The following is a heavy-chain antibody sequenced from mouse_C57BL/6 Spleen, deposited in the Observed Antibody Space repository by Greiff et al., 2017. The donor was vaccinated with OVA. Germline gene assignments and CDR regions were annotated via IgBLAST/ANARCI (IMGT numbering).Heavy chain of an antibody. J-gene: IGHJ1*03. CDR1: GYSITSDY. CDR3: ARIYYYGSSYVYWYFDV. CDR2: ISYSGST. Sequence: EVKLVESGPGLAKPSQTLSLTCSVTGYSITSDYWNWIRKFPGNKLEYMGYISYSGSTYYTPSLKSRISITRDTSKNQYYLQLNSVTTEDTATYYCARIYYYGSSYVYWYFDVWGTGTTVTVSS. D-gene: IGHD1-1*01. V-gene: IGHV3-8*01.